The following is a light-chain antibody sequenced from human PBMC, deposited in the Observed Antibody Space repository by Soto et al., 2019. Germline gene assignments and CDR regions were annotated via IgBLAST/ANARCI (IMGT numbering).Light chain of an antibody. CDR3: QQYNNWPQT. V-gene: IGKV3-15*01. CDR1: QGVSSN. Sequence: EIVMTQSPATLSASPGERATLSCRASQGVSSNLAWHQQKPGQVPRLIIYGASTRATGIPARISGSGSGTEVTLTISSLQSEDLAVYYCQQYNNWPQTFGQGTKVEIK. J-gene: IGKJ1*01. CDR2: GAS.